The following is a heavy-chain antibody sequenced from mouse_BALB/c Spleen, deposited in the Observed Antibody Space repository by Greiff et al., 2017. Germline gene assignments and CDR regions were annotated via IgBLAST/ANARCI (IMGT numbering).Heavy chain of an antibody. CDR3: ARGRSSYFDY. J-gene: IGHJ2*01. CDR1: GFTFSSYA. Sequence: DVHLVESGGGLVKPGGSLKLSCAASGFTFSSYAMSWVRQTPEKRLEWVASISSGGSTYYPDSVKGRFTISRDNARNILYLQMSSLRSEDTAMYYCARGRSSYFDYWGQGTTLTVSS. CDR2: ISSGGST. V-gene: IGHV5-6-5*01. D-gene: IGHD1-1*01.